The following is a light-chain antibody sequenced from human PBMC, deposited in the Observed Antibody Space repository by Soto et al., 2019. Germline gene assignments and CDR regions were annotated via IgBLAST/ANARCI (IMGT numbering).Light chain of an antibody. CDR1: QAISGY. J-gene: IGKJ1*01. CDR3: QHPKWA. Sequence: IQFTQSPSSLSASVGDRVPITCRASQAISGYVAWYQQRPGRAPQLLIYAASALHTGVPSRFSGSGSGTDFTLTTTSLQPEDFGTYYFQHPKWAFGQGITVE. CDR2: AAS. V-gene: IGKV1-9*01.